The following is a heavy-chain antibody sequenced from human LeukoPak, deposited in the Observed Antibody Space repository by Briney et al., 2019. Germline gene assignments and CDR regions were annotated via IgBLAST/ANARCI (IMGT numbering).Heavy chain of an antibody. J-gene: IGHJ3*02. CDR1: GFTFSSYS. Sequence: GGSLRLSCAASGFTFSSYSMNWVRQAPGKGLEWVSSISSSSSYIYYADSVKGRFTISRDNAKNSLYLQMNSLRAEDTAVYYCPRDSFSSGWYLGAFDIWGQGTMVTVSS. CDR3: PRDSFSSGWYLGAFDI. CDR2: ISSSSSYI. D-gene: IGHD6-19*01. V-gene: IGHV3-21*01.